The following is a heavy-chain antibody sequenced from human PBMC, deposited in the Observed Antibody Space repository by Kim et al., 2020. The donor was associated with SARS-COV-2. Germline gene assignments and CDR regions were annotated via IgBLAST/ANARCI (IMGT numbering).Heavy chain of an antibody. J-gene: IGHJ5*02. V-gene: IGHV1-46*01. Sequence: ASVKVSCKASGYSFTSYYMHWVRQAPGQGLEWMGIIRPNGIRTTYAQKFQGRVTMTRDTSTRTDYLEVSSLGSEDTAVYYCTSGIPERAPDWFDPWGQG. CDR1: GYSFTSYY. CDR3: TSGIPERAPDWFDP. D-gene: IGHD2-21*01. CDR2: IRPNGIRT.